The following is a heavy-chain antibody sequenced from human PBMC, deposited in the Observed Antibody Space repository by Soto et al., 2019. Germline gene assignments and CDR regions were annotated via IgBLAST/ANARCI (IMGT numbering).Heavy chain of an antibody. D-gene: IGHD1-1*01. V-gene: IGHV3-30-3*01. Sequence: QVQLVESGGGVVQPGRSLRLSCAASGFTFSSYAMHWVRQAPGKGLEWVAVISYDGSNKYYADSVKGRFTISRDNSKNTLYLHMNSLRAEDTAVYYCARDHVSMENVLDYWGQGTLVTVSS. CDR1: GFTFSSYA. CDR2: ISYDGSNK. CDR3: ARDHVSMENVLDY. J-gene: IGHJ4*02.